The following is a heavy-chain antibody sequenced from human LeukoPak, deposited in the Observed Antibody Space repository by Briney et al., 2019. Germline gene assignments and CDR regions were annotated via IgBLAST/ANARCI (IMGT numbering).Heavy chain of an antibody. V-gene: IGHV1-2*02. D-gene: IGHD5-12*01. J-gene: IGHJ4*02. CDR2: INPNSGGT. Sequence: ASVKVSCKASGYTFAGYYMHWVRQAPGQGLEWMGWINPNSGGTNYAQKFQGRVTLTRDTSISTAYMELSSLRSDDTAVYYCARVDSGYSGYELDYWGQGALVTVSS. CDR1: GYTFAGYY. CDR3: ARVDSGYSGYELDY.